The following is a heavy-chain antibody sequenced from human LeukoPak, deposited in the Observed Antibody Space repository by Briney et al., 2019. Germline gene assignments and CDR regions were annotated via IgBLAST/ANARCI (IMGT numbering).Heavy chain of an antibody. Sequence: PGGSLRLSCAASGFTVSSNYMSWVRQAPGKGLEWVSVIYSGGSTYYADSVKGRFTISRDNSKNTLYLQMNSLRAEDTAVYYCARVGGMRAYYYYGMGVWGKGTTVTVSS. CDR1: GFTVSSNY. D-gene: IGHD3-16*01. CDR2: IYSGGST. V-gene: IGHV3-53*01. CDR3: ARVGGMRAYYYYGMGV. J-gene: IGHJ6*04.